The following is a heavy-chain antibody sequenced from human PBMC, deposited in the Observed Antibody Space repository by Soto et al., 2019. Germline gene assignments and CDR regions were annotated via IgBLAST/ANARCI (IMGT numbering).Heavy chain of an antibody. CDR3: AKMGCSGGSCYVRHFDY. CDR2: ISGSGGST. Sequence: PGGSLRLSCAASGFTFSSYAMSWVRQAPGKGLEWVSAISGSGGSTYYADSVKGRFTISRDNSKNTLYLQMNSLRAEDTAVYYCAKMGCSGGSCYVRHFDYWGQGTLVTVSS. CDR1: GFTFSSYA. D-gene: IGHD2-15*01. V-gene: IGHV3-23*01. J-gene: IGHJ4*02.